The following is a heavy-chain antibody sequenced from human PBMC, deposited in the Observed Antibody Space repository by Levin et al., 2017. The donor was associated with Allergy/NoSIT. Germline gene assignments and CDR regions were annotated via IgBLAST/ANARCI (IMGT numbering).Heavy chain of an antibody. CDR3: ARDLRRLHVFAFDI. D-gene: IGHD5-12*01. Sequence: MPGGSLRLPCAASGFTFSSYSMNWVRQAPGKGLEWVSSISSSSSYIYYADSVKGRFTISRDNAKNSLYLQMNSLRAEDTAVYYCARDLRRLHVFAFDIWGQGTMVTVSS. J-gene: IGHJ3*02. CDR2: ISSSSSYI. V-gene: IGHV3-21*01. CDR1: GFTFSSYS.